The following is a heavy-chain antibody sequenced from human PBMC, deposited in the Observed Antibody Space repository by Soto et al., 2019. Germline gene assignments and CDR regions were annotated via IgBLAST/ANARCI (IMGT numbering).Heavy chain of an antibody. J-gene: IGHJ6*04. V-gene: IGHV3-49*03. CDR3: SSGAAADFYYGMDV. Sequence: GGSLRLSCTPSGFTFGDYSMSWFRQSPGKWLEWVSLIRSKAYGETTEYAASVTGRFTISRDAYKSTAYLQMNSLKTEDTGVYYCSSGAAADFYYGMDVWGRGTTVTVTS. CDR2: IRSKAYGETT. CDR1: GFTFGDYS. D-gene: IGHD6-13*01.